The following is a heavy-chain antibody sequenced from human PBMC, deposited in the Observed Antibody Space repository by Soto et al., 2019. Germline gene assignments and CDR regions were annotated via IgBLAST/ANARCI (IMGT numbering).Heavy chain of an antibody. J-gene: IGHJ6*02. CDR1: GFTFTSSA. CDR2: IVVGSGNT. V-gene: IGHV1-58*01. Sequence: QMQLVQSGPEVKKPGTSVKVSCKASGFTFTSSAVQWVRQARGQRLEWIGWIVVGSGNTNYAQKFQERVTITRDMSTSTAYMELSSLRSEDTAVYYCAAVGGVRGWYYGMDVWGQGTTVTVSS. D-gene: IGHD3-10*01. CDR3: AAVGGVRGWYYGMDV.